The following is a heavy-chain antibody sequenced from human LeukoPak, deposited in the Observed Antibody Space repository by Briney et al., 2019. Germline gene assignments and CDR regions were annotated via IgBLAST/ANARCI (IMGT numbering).Heavy chain of an antibody. Sequence: SETLSLTCTVSGGSISSYYWSWIRQPPGKGLEWIGYIYYSGSTNYNPSLKSRVTISVDTSKNQFSLKLSSVTAVDTAVYYCAREEYSPWFDPWGQGTLVTVSS. CDR2: IYYSGST. CDR1: GGSISSYY. J-gene: IGHJ5*02. V-gene: IGHV4-59*01. CDR3: AREEYSPWFDP. D-gene: IGHD2/OR15-2a*01.